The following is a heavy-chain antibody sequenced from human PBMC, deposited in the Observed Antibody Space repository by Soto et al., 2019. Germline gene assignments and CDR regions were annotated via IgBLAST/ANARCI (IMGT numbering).Heavy chain of an antibody. V-gene: IGHV3-30*18. CDR2: ISYDGSNK. J-gene: IGHJ6*02. CDR1: GFTFSSYG. D-gene: IGHD6-6*01. Sequence: QVQLVESGGGVVQPGRSLRLSCAASGFTFSSYGMHWVRQAPGKGLEWVAVISYDGSNKYYADSVKGRFTISRDNSKNTLYLQMNSLRAEDTAVYYCAKDQGPARTGNYYYYGMDVWGQGTTVTVSS. CDR3: AKDQGPARTGNYYYYGMDV.